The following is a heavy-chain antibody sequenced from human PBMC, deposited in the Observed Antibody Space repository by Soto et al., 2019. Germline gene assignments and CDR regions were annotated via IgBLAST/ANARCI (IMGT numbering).Heavy chain of an antibody. CDR2: INSDGSST. D-gene: IGHD2-15*01. V-gene: IGHV3-74*01. CDR1: GFTFSSYW. Sequence: GGSLRLSCAASGFTFSSYWMHWVRQAPGRGLVRVSRINSDGSSTSYADSVKGRFTISRDNAKNTLYLQMNSLRAEDTAVYYCARAPVVDFDYWGQGTLVTVSS. J-gene: IGHJ4*02. CDR3: ARAPVVDFDY.